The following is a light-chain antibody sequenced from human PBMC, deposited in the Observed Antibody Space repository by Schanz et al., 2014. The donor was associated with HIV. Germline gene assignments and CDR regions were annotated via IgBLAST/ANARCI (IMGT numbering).Light chain of an antibody. CDR3: QQYGTSPIT. V-gene: IGKV3-20*01. J-gene: IGKJ5*01. CDR2: AAS. CDR1: QSVTSN. Sequence: IVMTQSPATLSVSPGARATLSCRASQSVTSNLAWYQQTPGQAPRLLIFAASSRATGIPDRFSGSESGTDFTLTISSVEPEDYAVYYCQQYGTSPITFGQGTRLEIK.